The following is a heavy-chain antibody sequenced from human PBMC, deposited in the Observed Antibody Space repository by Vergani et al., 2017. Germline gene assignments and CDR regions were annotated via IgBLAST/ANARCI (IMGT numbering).Heavy chain of an antibody. D-gene: IGHD5-12*01. V-gene: IGHV3-66*01. CDR2: IYSGGST. Sequence: EVQVVETGGGLVQPGGSLRLSCAASGFTVSSNYMSWVRQAPGKGLEWVSVIYSGGSTYYADSVKGRFIISRYNSKNTLYLQMNSLRAEDTAVYYCAREGGGLRAYYYYYGMDVWGQGTTVTVSS. CDR1: GFTVSSNY. CDR3: AREGGGLRAYYYYYGMDV. J-gene: IGHJ6*02.